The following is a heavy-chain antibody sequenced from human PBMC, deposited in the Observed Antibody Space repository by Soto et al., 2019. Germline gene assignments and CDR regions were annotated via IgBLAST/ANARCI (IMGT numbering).Heavy chain of an antibody. J-gene: IGHJ5*02. Sequence: KASETLSLTCTVSGGSVTSGNYYWSWIRQPPGKGLEWIGYIYYSGGTYYNPSLKSRVTISVDSSKNQFSLKLSSVTAADTALYYCARVLASIPNWFDPWGQGTLVTVSS. CDR3: ARVLASIPNWFDP. D-gene: IGHD2-2*02. CDR1: GGSVTSGNYY. CDR2: IYYSGGT. V-gene: IGHV4-30-4*01.